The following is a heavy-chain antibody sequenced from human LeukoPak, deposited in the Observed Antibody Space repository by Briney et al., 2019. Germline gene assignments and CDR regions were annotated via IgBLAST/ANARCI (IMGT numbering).Heavy chain of an antibody. Sequence: GGSLRLSCAASGFTFSSYAMSWVRQAPGKGLEWVSSISNSGASPYHTDSVKGRFTISRDNSKNTLYLQVDSLRAEDTAVYFCAKDDRSAVRGTSDYWGQGTLVTVSS. D-gene: IGHD3-10*01. V-gene: IGHV3-23*01. CDR1: GFTFSSYA. CDR3: AKDDRSAVRGTSDY. CDR2: ISNSGASP. J-gene: IGHJ4*02.